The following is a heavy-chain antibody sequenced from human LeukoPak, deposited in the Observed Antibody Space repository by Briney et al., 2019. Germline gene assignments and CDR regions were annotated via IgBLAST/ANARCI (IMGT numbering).Heavy chain of an antibody. Sequence: ASVKVSCKASGGTFSSYAISWVRQAPGQGLEWMGGIIPIFGTANYAQKFQGRVTITTDESTSTAYMEPSSLRSEDTAVYYCASAPGIAVAGTNDASDIWGQGTMVAVSS. CDR3: ASAPGIAVAGTNDASDI. D-gene: IGHD6-19*01. CDR2: IIPIFGTA. CDR1: GGTFSSYA. V-gene: IGHV1-69*05. J-gene: IGHJ3*02.